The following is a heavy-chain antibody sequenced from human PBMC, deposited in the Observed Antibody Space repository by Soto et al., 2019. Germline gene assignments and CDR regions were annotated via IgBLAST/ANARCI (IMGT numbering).Heavy chain of an antibody. CDR3: ARTSPVAGGFDS. Sequence: QVQLQESGPGLVKPSETLSLTCTVSGGSISNYYWSWIRQAPGKRLEWIGYIYYTTNYNPSLKSRVTISADTSKNQISLKLTSVTAADTAVYYCARTSPVAGGFDSWGQGTLVTVSS. CDR1: GGSISNYY. V-gene: IGHV4-59*01. CDR2: IYYTT. J-gene: IGHJ4*02. D-gene: IGHD6-19*01.